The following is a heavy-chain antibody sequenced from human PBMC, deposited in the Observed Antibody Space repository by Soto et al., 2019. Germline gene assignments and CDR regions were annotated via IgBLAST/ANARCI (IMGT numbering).Heavy chain of an antibody. D-gene: IGHD6-13*01. V-gene: IGHV4-59*01. CDR3: ARDHSSSAYGSYFDY. J-gene: IGHJ4*02. CDR1: GGSINDYY. CDR2: ISYRGYT. Sequence: SETLSLTCTVSGGSINDYYWSWIRQPPGKGLEWIGYISYRGYTNYNPSLKSRVTISVVTSKNQFSLKLSSVTAADTAVYYCARDHSSSAYGSYFDYWGQGTQVTVSS.